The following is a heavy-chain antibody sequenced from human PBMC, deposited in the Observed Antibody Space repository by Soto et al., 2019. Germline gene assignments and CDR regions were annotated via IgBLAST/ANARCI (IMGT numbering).Heavy chain of an antibody. CDR1: GGSFSGYY. J-gene: IGHJ5*02. CDR3: ARGGTTSRAAARYNWFDP. D-gene: IGHD6-13*01. V-gene: IGHV4-34*01. Sequence: QVQLQQWGAGLLKPSETLSLTCAVYGGSFSGYYWSWIRQPPGKGLEWIGEINHSGSTNYNPSLKSRVTISVDTSKNQFSRKLSSVTAADTAVYYCARGGTTSRAAARYNWFDPWGQGTLVTVSS. CDR2: INHSGST.